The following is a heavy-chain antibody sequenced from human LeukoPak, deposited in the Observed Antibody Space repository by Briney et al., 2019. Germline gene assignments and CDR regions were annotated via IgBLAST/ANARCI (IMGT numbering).Heavy chain of an antibody. CDR3: ARDPGYRPDAFDI. CDR1: GYG. J-gene: IGHJ3*02. Sequence: ASVKVSCKASGYGISWVRQAPGQGLEWMGWISPYNGNTNYAQKFQGRVTVTSDTSTSTVYMELGSLRSDDTAVYYCARDPGYRPDAFDIWGQGTMVTVSS. D-gene: IGHD5-18*01. V-gene: IGHV1-18*01. CDR2: ISPYNGNT.